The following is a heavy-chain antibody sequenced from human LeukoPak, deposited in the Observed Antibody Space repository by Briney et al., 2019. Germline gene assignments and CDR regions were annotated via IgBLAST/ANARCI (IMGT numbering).Heavy chain of an antibody. CDR2: IIPIFGTA. J-gene: IGHJ4*02. CDR3: ARATYDSSGYYKPSPLFDY. V-gene: IGHV1-69*06. Sequence: SVKVSCKASGGTFSSYAISWVRQAPGQGLEWMGGIIPIFGTANYAQKFQGRVTITADKATSTAYMELGSLRSDDTAVYYCARATYDSSGYYKPSPLFDYWGQGTLVTVSS. CDR1: GGTFSSYA. D-gene: IGHD3-22*01.